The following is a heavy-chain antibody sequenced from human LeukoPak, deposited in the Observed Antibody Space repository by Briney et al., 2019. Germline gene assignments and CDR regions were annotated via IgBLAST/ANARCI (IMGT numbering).Heavy chain of an antibody. D-gene: IGHD6-13*01. CDR3: ARAYSSSWYWNWFDP. CDR2: IYHSGNT. Sequence: PSETLSLTCTVSGGSISSYYWSWIRQPPGKGLEWIGNIYHSGNTYYNPSLKSRVTVSMDTSKNQFSLKLNSVTAADTAFYYCARAYSSSWYWNWFDPWGQGTLVTVSS. J-gene: IGHJ5*02. V-gene: IGHV4-59*08. CDR1: GGSISSYY.